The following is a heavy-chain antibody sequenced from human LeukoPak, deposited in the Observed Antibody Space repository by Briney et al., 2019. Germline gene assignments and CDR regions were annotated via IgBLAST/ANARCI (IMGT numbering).Heavy chain of an antibody. Sequence: ASVKVSCKASGYTFTNFGISWVRQAPGQGLEWMGWISPFNGNTNYAQKVQGRVTMTTDTSTSIAYMEVRSLRSDDTAVYYCARDHPYSSGLNAFDIWGQGTMVTVS. D-gene: IGHD6-19*01. CDR2: ISPFNGNT. J-gene: IGHJ3*02. V-gene: IGHV1-18*01. CDR3: ARDHPYSSGLNAFDI. CDR1: GYTFTNFG.